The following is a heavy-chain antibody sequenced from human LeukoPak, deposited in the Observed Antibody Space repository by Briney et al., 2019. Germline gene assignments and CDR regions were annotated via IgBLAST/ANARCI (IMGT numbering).Heavy chain of an antibody. CDR3: TRDPDSSGTDAYDI. J-gene: IGHJ3*02. CDR2: IKRDGSEQ. Sequence: GGSLRLSCAASGFTFSSYWMTWVRQAPGKGLEWVASIKRDGSEQYYVDSVKGRFTISRDNAKNSLFLQMNSLRAEDTAVYYCTRDPDSSGTDAYDIWGRGTMVTVSS. V-gene: IGHV3-7*01. CDR1: GFTFSSYW. D-gene: IGHD3-22*01.